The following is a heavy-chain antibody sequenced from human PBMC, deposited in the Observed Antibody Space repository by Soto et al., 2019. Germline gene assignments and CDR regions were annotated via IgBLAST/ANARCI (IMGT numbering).Heavy chain of an antibody. Sequence: GGSLRLSCAASGFTFSSYGMHWVRQAPGKGLEWVAVISYDGSNKYYADSVKGRFTISRDNSKNTLYLQMNSLRAEDTAVYYCAKDRGQWELLGYYMDVWGKGTTVTVSS. D-gene: IGHD1-26*01. CDR3: AKDRGQWELLGYYMDV. CDR2: ISYDGSNK. J-gene: IGHJ6*03. CDR1: GFTFSSYG. V-gene: IGHV3-30*18.